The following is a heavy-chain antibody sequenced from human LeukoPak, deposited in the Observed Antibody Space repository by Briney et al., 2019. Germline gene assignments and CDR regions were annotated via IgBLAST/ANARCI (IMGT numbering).Heavy chain of an antibody. V-gene: IGHV4-59*08. D-gene: IGHD3-9*01. CDR2: VHYTGYT. Sequence: PSETLSLTCTVSGDSISSKYWTWVRQPPGKGLEYIGYVHYTGYTDYNPSLESRLTISIDTSRNQFSLKLSFVTAADTAVYYCARLMPMVLTGQRYFYHPLDVWGKGTTVTVSS. CDR1: GDSISSKY. CDR3: ARLMPMVLTGQRYFYHPLDV. J-gene: IGHJ6*04.